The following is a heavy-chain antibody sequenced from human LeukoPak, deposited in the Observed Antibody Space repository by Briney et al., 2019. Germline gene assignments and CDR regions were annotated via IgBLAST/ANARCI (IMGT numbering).Heavy chain of an antibody. Sequence: SETLSLTCTVSGGSISSYYWSWIRQPPGKGLEWIGHIYYSGSTNYNPSLKSRVTISVDTSKNQFSLKLSSVTAADTAVYYCVRRVWLDYWGQGTLVTVSS. CDR3: VRRVWLDY. V-gene: IGHV4-59*08. D-gene: IGHD6-13*01. J-gene: IGHJ4*02. CDR2: IYYSGST. CDR1: GGSISSYY.